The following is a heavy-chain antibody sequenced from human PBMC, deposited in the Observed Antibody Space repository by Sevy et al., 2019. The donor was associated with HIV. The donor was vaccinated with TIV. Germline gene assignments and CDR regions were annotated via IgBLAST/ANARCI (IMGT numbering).Heavy chain of an antibody. CDR2: IIPIFGTA. V-gene: IGHV1-69*13. CDR1: GGTFSSYA. Sequence: ASVKVSCKASGGTFSSYAISWVRQAPGQGLEWMGGIIPIFGTANDAQKFQGRVTITADESTSTAYMELSSLRSEDTAVYYCARDRGTTVTTYYYGMDVWGQGTTVTVSS. J-gene: IGHJ6*02. CDR3: ARDRGTTVTTYYYGMDV. D-gene: IGHD4-4*01.